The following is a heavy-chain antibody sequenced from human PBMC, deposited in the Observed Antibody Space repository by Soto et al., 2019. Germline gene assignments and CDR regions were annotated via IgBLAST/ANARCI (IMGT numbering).Heavy chain of an antibody. CDR3: AHIKSVSYWTVGSY. CDR1: GFSLSTSGVG. J-gene: IGHJ4*02. V-gene: IGHV2-5*02. Sequence: QITLKESGPTLVKPTQTLTLTCNLSGFSLSTSGVGVGWIRQSPGKALEWLAHIYWDDDKYYSPSLKSRLGITKDTSKNQVVLTMTNMGPVDTGTYYCAHIKSVSYWTVGSYWGQGTLVTVSS. CDR2: IYWDDDK. D-gene: IGHD1-26*01.